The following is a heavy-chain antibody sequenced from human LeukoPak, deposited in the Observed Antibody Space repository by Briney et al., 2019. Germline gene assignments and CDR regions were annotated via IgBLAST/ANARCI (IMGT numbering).Heavy chain of an antibody. J-gene: IGHJ3*02. CDR2: IYTSGST. Sequence: SETLSLTCTVSGGSISTYYWSWIRQPPGKGLEWIGYIYTSGSTNYNPSLKSRVTMSVDTSKNQFSLKLSSVTAADTAVYYCARATLNPLFFDAFDIWGQGTMVTVSS. CDR1: GGSISTYY. CDR3: ARATLNPLFFDAFDI. V-gene: IGHV4-4*08.